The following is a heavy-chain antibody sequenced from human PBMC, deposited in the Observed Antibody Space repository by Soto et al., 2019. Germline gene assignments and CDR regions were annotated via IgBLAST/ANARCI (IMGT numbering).Heavy chain of an antibody. CDR1: GYTFTSYG. CDR3: AREFPYYESSDSYFDY. CDR2: INAANGDT. Sequence: ASVKVSCKASGYTFTSYGIHWVRQAPGQRLEWMGWINAANGDTIYSPKFQGRVTPDTSKNQFSLHLNSVTPEDTAVYYCAREFPYYESSDSYFDYWGQGALVTVSS. D-gene: IGHD3-16*01. V-gene: IGHV1-3*01. J-gene: IGHJ4*02.